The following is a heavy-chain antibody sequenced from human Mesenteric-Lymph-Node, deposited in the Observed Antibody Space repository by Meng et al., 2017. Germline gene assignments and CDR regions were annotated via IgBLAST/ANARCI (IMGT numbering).Heavy chain of an antibody. CDR3: AKIGSNHQFDL. J-gene: IGHJ4*02. V-gene: IGHV1-2*06. CDR2: INPHTGGI. D-gene: IGHD4-11*01. Sequence: QVQLVQSGAEVQKPGAAVKVSCKASGYTFPVYYMHLVRQAPGQGLEWMGRINPHTGGINYAQEFQGRVAMTRDTSISTAYMELSRLRTDDTAVYYCAKIGSNHQFDLWGQGTLVTVSS. CDR1: GYTFPVYY.